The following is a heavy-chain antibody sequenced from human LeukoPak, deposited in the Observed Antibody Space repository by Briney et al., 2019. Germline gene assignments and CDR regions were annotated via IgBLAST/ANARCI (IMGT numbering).Heavy chain of an antibody. D-gene: IGHD6-19*01. J-gene: IGHJ4*02. Sequence: GGSLRLSCAASGFTFSSYWMSWVRQAPGKGLEWVANIKQDGSEKYYVDSVKGRFTISRDNVKNSLYLQMNSLRAEDTAVYYCARLSVARHWDYWGQGTLVTVSS. V-gene: IGHV3-7*01. CDR1: GFTFSSYW. CDR3: ARLSVARHWDY. CDR2: IKQDGSEK.